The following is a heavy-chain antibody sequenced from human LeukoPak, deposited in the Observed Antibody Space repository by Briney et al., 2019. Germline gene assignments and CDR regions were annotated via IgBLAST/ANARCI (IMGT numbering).Heavy chain of an antibody. V-gene: IGHV5-51*01. J-gene: IGHJ3*02. D-gene: IGHD3-22*01. CDR1: GYSFTSYW. CDR2: IFPGDSDT. CDR3: ARAVYYDSSGYHRSDAFDI. Sequence: GESLKISCKASGYSFTSYWIGWVRQMPGKGLEWMGIIFPGDSDTRYSPSFQGQVTISADKSISTAYLQWSSLKASDTAMYYCARAVYYDSSGYHRSDAFDIWGQGTMVTVSS.